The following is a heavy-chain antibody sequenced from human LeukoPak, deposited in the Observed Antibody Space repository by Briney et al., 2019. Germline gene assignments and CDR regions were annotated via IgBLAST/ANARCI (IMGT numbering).Heavy chain of an antibody. CDR2: INPNSGGT. CDR1: GYTFTGYY. Sequence: ASVKVSCKASGYTFTGYYMHWVRQAPGQGLGWMGRINPNSGGTNYAQKFQGRVTMTRDTSISTAYMELSRLRSDDTAVYYCARDSDRYCSSTSCYSYYYYGMDVWGQGTTVTVSS. CDR3: ARDSDRYCSSTSCYSYYYYGMDV. J-gene: IGHJ6*02. D-gene: IGHD2-2*01. V-gene: IGHV1-2*06.